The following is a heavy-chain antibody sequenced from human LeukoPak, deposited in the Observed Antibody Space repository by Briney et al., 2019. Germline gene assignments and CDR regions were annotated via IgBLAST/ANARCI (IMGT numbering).Heavy chain of an antibody. J-gene: IGHJ4*02. CDR2: INHIGST. D-gene: IGHD3-9*01. CDR3: ASEALTISPPYFDF. V-gene: IGHV4-59*01. Sequence: SETLSLTCTVSGGSISSYYWSWIRQPPGKGLEWIGYINHIGSTNYNPSLRSRVTISVDTSKNQFSLKLRSVTAADTAVYYCASEALTISPPYFDFWGQGTLVTVSS. CDR1: GGSISSYY.